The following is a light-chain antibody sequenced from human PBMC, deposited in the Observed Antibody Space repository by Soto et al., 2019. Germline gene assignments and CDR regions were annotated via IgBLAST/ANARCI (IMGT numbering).Light chain of an antibody. CDR3: QQYNSYWRT. J-gene: IGKJ1*01. V-gene: IGKV1-5*01. CDR1: QGISSW. CDR2: DAS. Sequence: DIQMTQSPSTLSASVGDRVTITCRASQGISSWLAWYQQKPGKAPKLLIYDASSLESGAPSRFSGSGSGTEFTLTISSLQPDDFATYYCQQYNSYWRTFGQGTQGGYQ.